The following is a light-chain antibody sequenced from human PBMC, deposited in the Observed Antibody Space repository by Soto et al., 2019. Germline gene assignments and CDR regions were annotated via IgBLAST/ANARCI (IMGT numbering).Light chain of an antibody. CDR3: QHYTSYSEA. CDR2: KAS. CDR1: QTISSW. V-gene: IGKV1-5*03. J-gene: IGKJ1*01. Sequence: DIQMTQSPSNLSGSVGDRFTITCRASQTISSWLAWYQQKPGKAHKLLIYKASTLKSGVPSRFSGSGSGTEFSLTISSLQPDDFATYYCQHYTSYSEAFGQGTKVELK.